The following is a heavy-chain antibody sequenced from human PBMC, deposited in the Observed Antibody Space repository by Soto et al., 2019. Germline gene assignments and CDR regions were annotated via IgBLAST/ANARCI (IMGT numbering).Heavy chain of an antibody. CDR2: IYYSGST. CDR3: ATLWFGAADY. J-gene: IGHJ4*02. CDR1: GGSISRSSYY. D-gene: IGHD3-10*01. V-gene: IGHV4-39*01. Sequence: QLQLQVSGPGLEKPSETLSLTCTVSGGSISRSSYYWGWIRQPPGKGLEWIGSIYYSGSTHYNPSLKSRVTISVDTSKNQFSLKLSSVTAADTAVYYCATLWFGAADYWGQGTLVTVSS.